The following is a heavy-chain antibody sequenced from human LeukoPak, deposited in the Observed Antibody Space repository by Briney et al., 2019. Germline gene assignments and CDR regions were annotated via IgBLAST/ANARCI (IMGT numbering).Heavy chain of an antibody. D-gene: IGHD6-19*01. CDR3: ARDPGSGWYLYYFDY. CDR1: GFSFSSYW. CDR2: IWYDGSNK. V-gene: IGHV3-33*08. J-gene: IGHJ4*02. Sequence: PGGSLRLSCAASGFSFSSYWMTWVRQAPGKGLEWVAVIWYDGSNKYYADSVKGRFTISRDNSKNTLYLQMNSLRAEDTAVYYCARDPGSGWYLYYFDYWGQGTLVTVSS.